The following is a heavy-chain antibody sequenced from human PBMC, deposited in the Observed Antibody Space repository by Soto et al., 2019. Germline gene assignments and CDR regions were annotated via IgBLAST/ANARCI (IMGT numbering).Heavy chain of an antibody. Sequence: QVQLQESGPGLVKPSETLSLTCTVSGGSISSYYWSWIRQPPGKGLEWIGYIYYSGSTNYNPSLKSRVTISVDTSKNQFSLKLSSVTAADTAVYYCARGLVGGMDVWGQGTTVTVSS. CDR2: IYYSGST. V-gene: IGHV4-59*01. J-gene: IGHJ6*02. CDR1: GGSISSYY. D-gene: IGHD2-21*01. CDR3: ARGLVGGMDV.